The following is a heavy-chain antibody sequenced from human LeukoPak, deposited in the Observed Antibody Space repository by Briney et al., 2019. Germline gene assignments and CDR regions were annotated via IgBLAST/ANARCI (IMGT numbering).Heavy chain of an antibody. CDR1: GFTFSDYY. Sequence: GGSLRLSCAASGFTFSDYYMSWIRQAPGKGLEGVSYISSSSSYTNYADSVKGRFTISRDNAKNSLYLQMNSLRAEDTAVYYCARDQHGSGSYYGYYFDYWGQGTLVTVSS. V-gene: IGHV3-11*06. J-gene: IGHJ4*02. D-gene: IGHD3-10*01. CDR3: ARDQHGSGSYYGYYFDY. CDR2: ISSSSSYT.